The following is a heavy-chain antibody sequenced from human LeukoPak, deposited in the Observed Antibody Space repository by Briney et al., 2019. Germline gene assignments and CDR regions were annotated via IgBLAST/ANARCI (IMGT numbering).Heavy chain of an antibody. CDR2: IYYSGST. CDR3: ARSSEGRYYYDSSGYSYSYYYMDV. V-gene: IGHV4-59*01. CDR1: GGSISSYY. Sequence: PSETLSLTCTVSGGSISSYYWSWIRQPPGKGLEWIGYIYYSGSTNYNPSLKSRVTISVDTSKNQFSLKLSSATAADTAVYYCARSSEGRYYYDSSGYSYSYYYMDVWGKGTTVTISS. D-gene: IGHD3-22*01. J-gene: IGHJ6*03.